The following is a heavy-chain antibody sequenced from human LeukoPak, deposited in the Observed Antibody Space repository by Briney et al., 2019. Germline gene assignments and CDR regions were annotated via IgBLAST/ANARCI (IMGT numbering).Heavy chain of an antibody. J-gene: IGHJ4*02. V-gene: IGHV4-61*02. CDR3: ARSGYYYDSSGYYYNYFDY. Sequence: SQTLSHTWNVSGGSISSGSYYWRWIRQPAGEGLEWIERICTSGSTNNNPSLKSRLTISVDTSKDQFSPKLSSVTAADTAVYYCARSGYYYDSSGYYYNYFDYWGQGTLVTVSS. CDR2: ICTSGST. D-gene: IGHD3-22*01. CDR1: GGSISSGSYY.